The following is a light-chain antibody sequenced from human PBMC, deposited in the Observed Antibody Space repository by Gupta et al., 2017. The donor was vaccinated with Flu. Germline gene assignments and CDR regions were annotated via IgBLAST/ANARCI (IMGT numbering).Light chain of an antibody. V-gene: IGKV3-20*01. CDR1: RTVDRNS. J-gene: IGKJ4*01. CDR3: QQYGSCPRT. Sequence: GSRSLSPGEGATRSCRASRTVDRNSCAWYRQKPGQAPRRLIHGVVYRATGVPDRFSGRGSGTDFTLTISRLEPEDFAVYYCQQYGSCPRTFGGGTKVE. CDR2: GVV.